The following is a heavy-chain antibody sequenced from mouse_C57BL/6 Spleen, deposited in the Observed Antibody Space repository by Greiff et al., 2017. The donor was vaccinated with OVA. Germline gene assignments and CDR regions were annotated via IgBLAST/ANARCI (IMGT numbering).Heavy chain of an antibody. CDR3: ARYICSYAMDY. CDR2: IRNKANGYTT. J-gene: IGHJ4*01. CDR1: GFTFTDYY. Sequence: EVKLVESGGGLVQPGGSLSLSCAASGFTFTDYYMSWVRQPPGKALEWLGFIRNKANGYTTEYSASVKGRFTISRDNSHSILYLQMNALRAEDSATYYCARYICSYAMDYWGQGTSVTVSS. V-gene: IGHV7-3*01.